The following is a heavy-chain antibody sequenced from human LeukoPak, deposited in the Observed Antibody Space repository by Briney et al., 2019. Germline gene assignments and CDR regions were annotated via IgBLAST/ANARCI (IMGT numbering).Heavy chain of an antibody. J-gene: IGHJ5*02. V-gene: IGHV3-7*04. CDR3: ARGYCSCTNCYKNSFDP. D-gene: IGHD2-2*02. CDR2: INHDVSEI. Sequence: GGSLRLSCAASGFTFSSYWMTWVRQARGKGLEWVAKINHDVSEINYVASLKCRFTISRHNANNSLYLQINSLRGEDTAVYYCARGYCSCTNCYKNSFDPWGQGTLVTVSS. CDR1: GFTFSSYW.